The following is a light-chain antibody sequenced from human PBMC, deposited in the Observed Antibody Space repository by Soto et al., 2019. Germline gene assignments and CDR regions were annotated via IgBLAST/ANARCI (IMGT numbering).Light chain of an antibody. V-gene: IGLV2-11*01. Sequence: QSALTQPRSVSVSPGQSVTVSCTGTSSDVGGYNYVSWYQQYPGKAPKLLIYDVNKRPSGVPDRFSGSKSGNTASLTISGLQAEDEADYYCCSYAGSYTLVFGGGTKVTVL. J-gene: IGLJ3*02. CDR3: CSYAGSYTLV. CDR2: DVN. CDR1: SSDVGGYNY.